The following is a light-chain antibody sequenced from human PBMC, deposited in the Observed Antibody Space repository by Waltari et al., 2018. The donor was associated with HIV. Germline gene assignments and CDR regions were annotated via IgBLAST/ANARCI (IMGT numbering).Light chain of an antibody. CDR1: QNDLGYYNY. CDR2: DVD. Sequence: QSALTQPASVSGSPGQSITVSCSGTQNDLGYYNYVSWFLHHADKPPQLIIFDVDKRPSWVSDRFSASKSGRTASLTIFGLQPDDEGDYFGCSYTTSGTWVFGGGTRVTV. J-gene: IGLJ3*02. V-gene: IGLV2-14*03. CDR3: CSYTTSGTWV.